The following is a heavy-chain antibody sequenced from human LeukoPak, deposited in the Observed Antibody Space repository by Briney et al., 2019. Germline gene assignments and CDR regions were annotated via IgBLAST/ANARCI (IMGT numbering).Heavy chain of an antibody. D-gene: IGHD6-19*01. CDR2: VSAYNGNT. J-gene: IGHJ4*02. CDR1: GYTFTSYC. V-gene: IGHV1-18*01. Sequence: ASVTVSCKASGYTFTSYCISWVRQAHGQGLEWMGWVSAYNGNTNYAQKLQGRVTTTTDTSTDTAYMELRSLRSDGPAVYYCATRGGSGWYYFDYWGQGTLVTVSS. CDR3: ATRGGSGWYYFDY.